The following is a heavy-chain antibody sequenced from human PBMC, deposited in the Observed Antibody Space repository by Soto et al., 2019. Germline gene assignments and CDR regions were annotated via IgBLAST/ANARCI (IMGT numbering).Heavy chain of an antibody. CDR2: ISYDGSNK. V-gene: IGHV3-30-3*01. Sequence: GGSLRLSCAASGFTFSSYAMHWVRQAPGKGLEWVAVISYDGSNKYYADSVKGRFTISRDNSKNTLYLQMNSLRAEDTAVYYCARVNLYCSSTSCYADYWGQGTLVTVSS. J-gene: IGHJ4*02. CDR1: GFTFSSYA. CDR3: ARVNLYCSSTSCYADY. D-gene: IGHD2-2*01.